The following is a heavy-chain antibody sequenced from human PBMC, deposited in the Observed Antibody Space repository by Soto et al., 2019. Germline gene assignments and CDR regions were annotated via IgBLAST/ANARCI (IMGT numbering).Heavy chain of an antibody. CDR3: AKDAGLVLLRLDY. Sequence: QAQLVESGGGVVQPGRSLRLSCAASGFTFSSYGRHWVRQAPGKGLEWVAVISFDGSSKYYADSVKGRFAISRDNSKNTLYLQMNSLRAEDTAVYYCAKDAGLVLLRLDYWGQGTLVTVSS. D-gene: IGHD2-8*01. CDR1: GFTFSSYG. J-gene: IGHJ4*02. V-gene: IGHV3-30*18. CDR2: ISFDGSSK.